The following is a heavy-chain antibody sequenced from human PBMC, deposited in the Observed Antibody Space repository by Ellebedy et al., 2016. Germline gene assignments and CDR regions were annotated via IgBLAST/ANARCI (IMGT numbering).Heavy chain of an antibody. V-gene: IGHV3-23*01. J-gene: IGHJ4*02. CDR3: AKDPSTVTTAGDI. CDR2: TVGSGVTT. D-gene: IGHD4-17*01. Sequence: GESLKISXAASGFTFSGYAMSWVRQAPGKGLEWVSGTVGSGVTTYYADSVKGRFTISSYNSKNTLSLQMNSLRVDDTAVYYCAKDPSTVTTAGDIWGQGTLVTVAS. CDR1: GFTFSGYA.